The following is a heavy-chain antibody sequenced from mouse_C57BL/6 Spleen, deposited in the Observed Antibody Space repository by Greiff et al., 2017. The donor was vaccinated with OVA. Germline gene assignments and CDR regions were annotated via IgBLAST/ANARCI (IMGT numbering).Heavy chain of an antibody. CDR3: ARSGSGYFDY. D-gene: IGHD3-1*01. V-gene: IGHV1-63*01. J-gene: IGHJ2*01. CDR1: GYTFTNYW. CDR2: IYPGGGYT. Sequence: VKLVESGAELVRPGTSVKMSCKASGYTFTNYWIGWAKQRPGHGLEWIGDIYPGGGYTNYNEKFKGKATLTADKSSSTAYMQFSSLTSEDSAIYYCARSGSGYFDYWGQGTTLTVSS.